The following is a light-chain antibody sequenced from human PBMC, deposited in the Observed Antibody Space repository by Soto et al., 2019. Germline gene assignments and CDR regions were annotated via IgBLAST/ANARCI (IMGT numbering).Light chain of an antibody. CDR1: QSISSY. CDR2: AAS. V-gene: IGKV1-39*01. Sequence: DIHMTQSPSSLSASVGDRVSITCRASQSISSYLNWYQQKPGKAPKLLIFAASSLQSGVPSRFSGSGSGTDFTLTISSLQPEDFATYYCQQSYNRITFGQGTRLEIK. J-gene: IGKJ5*01. CDR3: QQSYNRIT.